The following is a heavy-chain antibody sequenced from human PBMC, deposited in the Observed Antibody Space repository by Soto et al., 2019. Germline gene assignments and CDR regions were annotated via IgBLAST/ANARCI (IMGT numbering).Heavy chain of an antibody. CDR1: GFTFSSYS. Sequence: EVQLVESGGGLVKPGGSLRLSCAASGFTFSSYSMNWVRQAPGKGLEWVSSISSSSSYIYYPDSVKGRFTISRDNAKNTLYMQMNSLRAEDTAVYYCARDGDYDILTYYYYGMDVWGQGTTVTVSS. V-gene: IGHV3-21*01. CDR3: ARDGDYDILTYYYYGMDV. D-gene: IGHD3-9*01. CDR2: ISSSSSYI. J-gene: IGHJ6*02.